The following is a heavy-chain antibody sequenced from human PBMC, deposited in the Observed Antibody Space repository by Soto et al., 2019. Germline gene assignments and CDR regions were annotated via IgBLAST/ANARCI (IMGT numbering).Heavy chain of an antibody. D-gene: IGHD3-10*01. CDR2: ISGSGGST. Sequence: EVQLLESGGGLVQPGGSLRLSCAASGFTFSSYAMSWVRQAPGKGLEWVSAISGSGGSTYYADSVKGRFTISRDNSKNTLYLQMNSLRAEDTAVYYCAKDPPSPASYGSGSYPRDYWGQGTLVTVSS. V-gene: IGHV3-23*01. CDR1: GFTFSSYA. CDR3: AKDPPSPASYGSGSYPRDY. J-gene: IGHJ4*02.